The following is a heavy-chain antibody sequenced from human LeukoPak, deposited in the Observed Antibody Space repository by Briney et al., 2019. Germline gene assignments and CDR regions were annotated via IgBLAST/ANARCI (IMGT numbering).Heavy chain of an antibody. CDR1: GGSISSYY. D-gene: IGHD3/OR15-3a*01. J-gene: IGHJ4*02. CDR3: ASVGPATLKPYCFDY. V-gene: IGHV4-4*07. Sequence: PSETLSLTCTVSGGSISSYYWSWIRQPAGKGLEWIGRIYTSGSTNYNPSLKSRVTMSVDTSKNQFSLKLSSVTAADTAVYYCASVGPATLKPYCFDYWGQGTLVTVSS. CDR2: IYTSGST.